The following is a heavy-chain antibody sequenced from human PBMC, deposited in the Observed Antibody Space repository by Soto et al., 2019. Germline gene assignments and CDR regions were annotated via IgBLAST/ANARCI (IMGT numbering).Heavy chain of an antibody. V-gene: IGHV3-33*01. CDR2: IGYDGNNK. J-gene: IGHJ3*02. Sequence: QVQLVESGGGWVQPGRSLRLSCEATGFSFTTYGMHWVRQAQGKGLEWVAVIGYDGNNKYYADSVEGRFTISRDNSKNTVYLQMKSLGGDDTAVYYCARGGVTGIVGIFGSPLDIWGQGTVVTVSS. CDR3: ARGGVTGIVGIFGSPLDI. D-gene: IGHD2-21*01. CDR1: GFSFTTYG.